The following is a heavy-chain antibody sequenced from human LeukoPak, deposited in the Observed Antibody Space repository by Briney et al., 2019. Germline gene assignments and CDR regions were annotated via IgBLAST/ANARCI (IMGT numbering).Heavy chain of an antibody. D-gene: IGHD2-15*01. CDR1: GASMSSHY. CDR2: IFYTGST. CDR3: ARSTRSSALRT. V-gene: IGHV4-59*11. J-gene: IGHJ4*02. Sequence: SETLSLTCTVSGASMSSHYWSWIRQPPRKGLEWIGNIFYTGSTNYKPSLKSRLTISIDRSRNQFSLRLSSVTAADTAVYFCARSTRSSALRTWGQGSRSPSPQ.